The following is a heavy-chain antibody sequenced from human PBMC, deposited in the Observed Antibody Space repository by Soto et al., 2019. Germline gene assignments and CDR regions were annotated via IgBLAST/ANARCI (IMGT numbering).Heavy chain of an antibody. Sequence: GGSLRLSCAASGFTFSSYAMSWVRQAPGKGLEWVSAISGSGGSTYYADSVKGRFTISRDNSKNTLYLQMNSLRAEDTAVYYCAKLYYDFWSGYYTGPYYFDYWGQGTLVTVSS. CDR3: AKLYYDFWSGYYTGPYYFDY. D-gene: IGHD3-3*01. CDR1: GFTFSSYA. CDR2: ISGSGGST. J-gene: IGHJ4*02. V-gene: IGHV3-23*01.